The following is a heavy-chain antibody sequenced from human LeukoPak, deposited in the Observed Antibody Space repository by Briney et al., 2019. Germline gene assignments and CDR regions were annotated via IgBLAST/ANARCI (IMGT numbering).Heavy chain of an antibody. CDR1: GLSFNRYS. V-gene: IGHV3-21*01. CDR2: ISISSNYI. CDR3: ANYGYQGY. Sequence: GGSLRLSCAASGLSFNRYSMNWVRQAPGKGLEWVSSISISSNYIYYADSVKGRFTISRDNAENTLYLQMNSLRAEDTAVYYCANYGYQGYWGQGTLVTVSS. D-gene: IGHD5-24*01. J-gene: IGHJ4*02.